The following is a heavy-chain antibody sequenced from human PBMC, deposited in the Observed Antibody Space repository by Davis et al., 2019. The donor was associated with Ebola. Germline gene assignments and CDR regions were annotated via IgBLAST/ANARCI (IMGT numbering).Heavy chain of an antibody. V-gene: IGHV1-18*01. CDR1: GYTFISYG. D-gene: IGHD3-3*01. CDR2: ISAYNGNT. Sequence: AASVKVSCKASGYTFISYGISWVRQAPGQGLEWMGWISAYNGNTNYAQKLQGRVTMTTDTSTSTAYLELRSLRSDDTAVYYCARGYDFWSGYYPHDYYGMDVWGQGTTVTVSS. J-gene: IGHJ6*02. CDR3: ARGYDFWSGYYPHDYYGMDV.